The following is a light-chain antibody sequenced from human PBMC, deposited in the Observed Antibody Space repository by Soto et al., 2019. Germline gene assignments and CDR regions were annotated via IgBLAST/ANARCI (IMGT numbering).Light chain of an antibody. CDR2: GAS. J-gene: IGKJ1*01. CDR1: QSISSS. V-gene: IGKV3-15*01. Sequence: EIVMTQSPATLSVSPGERATLSCRASQSISSSLAWYQQKPGQAPRLLIHGASTRATSNPGGFSGSGSGAEFTLTISSLQSEDFALYYCQQYYDWPPTFGQGTKVDIK. CDR3: QQYYDWPPT.